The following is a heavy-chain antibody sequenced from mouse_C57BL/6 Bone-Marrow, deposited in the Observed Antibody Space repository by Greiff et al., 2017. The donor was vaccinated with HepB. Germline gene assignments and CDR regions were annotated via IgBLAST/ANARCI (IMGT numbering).Heavy chain of an antibody. D-gene: IGHD1-1*01. CDR1: GFNIKDYY. CDR2: IDPEDGET. CDR3: ARITTVVAPGY. Sequence: EVQLQQSGAELVKPGASVKLSCTASGFNIKDYYMHWVKQRTEQGLEWIGRIDPEDGETKYGPKFQGKATITADTSSNTAYLQLSSLTSEDTAVYYCARITTVVAPGYWGQGTTLTVSS. J-gene: IGHJ2*01. V-gene: IGHV14-2*01.